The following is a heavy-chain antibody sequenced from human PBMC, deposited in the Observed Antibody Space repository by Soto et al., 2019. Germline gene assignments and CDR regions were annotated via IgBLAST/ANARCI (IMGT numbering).Heavy chain of an antibody. D-gene: IGHD3-22*01. J-gene: IGHJ4*02. CDR2: IYPGDSDT. CDR3: ARTFRDYYDSSGYFPGFDY. Sequence: EVQLVQSGAEVKKPGESLKISCKGSGYSFTSYWIGWVRQMPGKGLEWMGIIYPGDSDTRYSPSFQGQVTISADKSISNAYLQWSSLKASDTAMYYCARTFRDYYDSSGYFPGFDYWGQGTLVTVSS. CDR1: GYSFTSYW. V-gene: IGHV5-51*03.